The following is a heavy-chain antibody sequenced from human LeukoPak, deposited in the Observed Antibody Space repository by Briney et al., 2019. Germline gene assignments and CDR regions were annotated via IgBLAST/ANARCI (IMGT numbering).Heavy chain of an antibody. CDR1: GFTFSSYG. V-gene: IGHV3-30*02. D-gene: IGHD1-26*01. J-gene: IGHJ6*03. CDR2: IWYDGSYK. CDR3: AKDQGGSSFYYMDV. Sequence: GGSLRLSCAASGFTFSSYGMHWARQAPGKGLEWVAFIWYDGSYKYYADSVKGRFTISRDNSKNTLHLQMNSLRAEDTAVYYCAKDQGGSSFYYMDVWGKGTTVTISS.